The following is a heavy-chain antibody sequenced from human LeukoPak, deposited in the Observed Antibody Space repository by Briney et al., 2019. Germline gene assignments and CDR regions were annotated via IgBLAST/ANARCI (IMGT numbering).Heavy chain of an antibody. CDR1: GYTFTSYG. CDR2: ISAYNGNT. J-gene: IGHJ5*02. V-gene: IGHV1-18*01. CDR3: ARAHYDFWSGSHSRFDP. D-gene: IGHD3-3*01. Sequence: ASVKVFCKASGYTFTSYGISWVRQAPGQGLEWMGWISAYNGNTNYAQKPQGRVTMTTDTSTSTAYMELRSLRSDDTAVYYCARAHYDFWSGSHSRFDPWGQGTLVTVSS.